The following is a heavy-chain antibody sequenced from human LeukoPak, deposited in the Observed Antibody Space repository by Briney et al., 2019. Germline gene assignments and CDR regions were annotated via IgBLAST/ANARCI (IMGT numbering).Heavy chain of an antibody. CDR3: AGGHYPLEY. J-gene: IGHJ4*02. CDR2: LYPSGSA. D-gene: IGHD1-26*01. Sequence: SETLSLTCSVSGGSINSGYWSWIRQPPGKGLEWIGLLYPSGSANYNPSLKSRVTISVDTSRTQFSLKLSSMTAADTAVYYCAGGHYPLEYWGQGTLVTVSS. CDR1: GGSINSGY. V-gene: IGHV4-59*01.